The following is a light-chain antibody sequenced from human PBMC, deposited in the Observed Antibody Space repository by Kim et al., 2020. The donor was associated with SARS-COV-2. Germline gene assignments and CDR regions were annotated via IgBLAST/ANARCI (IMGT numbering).Light chain of an antibody. V-gene: IGLV2-14*04. CDR2: DVS. Sequence: GQSITISCTGTSSDIGNYNFVSSAQQHPGKAPKLLIYDVSKRPSGVSDRFSGSKSGNTASLTISGLQAEDEADYYCSSHIGSSTWVFGGGTKLTVL. J-gene: IGLJ3*02. CDR1: SSDIGNYNF. CDR3: SSHIGSSTWV.